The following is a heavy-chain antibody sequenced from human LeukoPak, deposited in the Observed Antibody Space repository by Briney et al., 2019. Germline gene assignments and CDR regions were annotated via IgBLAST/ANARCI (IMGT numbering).Heavy chain of an antibody. J-gene: IGHJ4*02. D-gene: IGHD6-13*01. CDR2: ISSSSSYI. Sequence: PGGSLRLSCAASGFTFSSYGMNWVRQAPGKGLEWVSSISSSSSYIYYADSVKGRFTISRDNAKNSLYLQMNSLRAEDTAVYYCARDGRYSSSWYPFDYWGQGTLVTVSS. CDR3: ARDGRYSSSWYPFDY. CDR1: GFTFSSYG. V-gene: IGHV3-21*01.